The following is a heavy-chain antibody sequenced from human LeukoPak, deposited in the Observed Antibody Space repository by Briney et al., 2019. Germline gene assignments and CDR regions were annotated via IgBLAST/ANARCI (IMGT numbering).Heavy chain of an antibody. J-gene: IGHJ5*02. CDR2: IWYDGSNK. CDR3: ARDSYGPYNWFDP. Sequence: GSLRLSCAASGFTFSNYGMHWVRQAPGKGLEWVAVIWYDGSNKYYADSVKGRFTISRDNSKNTLYLQMNSLRAEDTAVYYCARDSYGPYNWFDPWGQGTLVTVSS. V-gene: IGHV3-33*01. D-gene: IGHD3-10*01. CDR1: GFTFSNYG.